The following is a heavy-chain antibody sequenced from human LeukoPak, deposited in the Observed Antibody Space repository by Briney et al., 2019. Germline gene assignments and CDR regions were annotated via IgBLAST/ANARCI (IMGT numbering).Heavy chain of an antibody. CDR2: IKQDGSEK. CDR1: GFTFSSYW. J-gene: IGHJ3*02. V-gene: IGHV3-7*03. CDR3: AKDRGSNWHRHDAFDI. D-gene: IGHD6-13*01. Sequence: GVLRLSCAASGFTFSSYWMSWVRQAPGKGLEWVANIKQDGSEKYYVDSVKGRFTISRDNAKNSLYLQMNSLRAEDTAVYYCAKDRGSNWHRHDAFDIWGQGTMVTVSS.